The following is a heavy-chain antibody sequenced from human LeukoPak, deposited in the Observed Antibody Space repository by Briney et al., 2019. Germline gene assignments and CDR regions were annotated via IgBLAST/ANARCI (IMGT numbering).Heavy chain of an antibody. V-gene: IGHV3-74*01. J-gene: IGHJ4*02. CDR1: GLAFSAYK. D-gene: IGHD2-15*01. CDR3: VVGGSPGY. CDR2: ISTDGYTT. Sequence: GSLRLSCAASGLAFSAYKMHWARQAPRKGLVWVSRISTDGYTTDYADFVQGRFTASRDNTKNTWSLEMNSLRAEDTAVYYCVVGGSPGYWGQGTLVTVSS.